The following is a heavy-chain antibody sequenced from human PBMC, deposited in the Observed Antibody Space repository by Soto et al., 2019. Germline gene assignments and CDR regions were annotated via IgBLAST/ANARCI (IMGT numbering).Heavy chain of an antibody. Sequence: QVQLVESGGGLVKPGGSLRLSCAASGFTFSDYYMSWIRRAPGKGLEWVSYINSSRTYTNYADSVKGRFTISRDNAKNSLFLQMNSLRAEDTAVYYCARIIAAAGGRRYFDLWGRGTLVTVSS. V-gene: IGHV3-11*05. CDR1: GFTFSDYY. CDR3: ARIIAAAGGRRYFDL. D-gene: IGHD6-13*01. CDR2: INSSRTYT. J-gene: IGHJ2*01.